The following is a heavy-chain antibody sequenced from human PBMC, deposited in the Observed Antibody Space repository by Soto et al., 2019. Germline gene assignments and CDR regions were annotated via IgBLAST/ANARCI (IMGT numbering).Heavy chain of an antibody. J-gene: IGHJ4*02. CDR3: AKDASSGWPQLHFDY. D-gene: IGHD6-19*01. CDR1: GFTFDDYT. Sequence: GGSLRLSCAASGFTFDDYTMHWVRQAPGKGLEWVSLISWDGGSTYYADSVKGRFTISRDNSKNSLYLQMNSLRTEDTALYYCAKDASSGWPQLHFDYWGQGTLVTVSS. V-gene: IGHV3-43*01. CDR2: ISWDGGST.